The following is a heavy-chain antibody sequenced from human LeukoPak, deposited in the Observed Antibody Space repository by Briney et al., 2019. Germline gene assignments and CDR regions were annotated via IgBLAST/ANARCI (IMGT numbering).Heavy chain of an antibody. CDR2: INPNSGGT. J-gene: IGHJ5*02. CDR3: ARVPHKRYCSGGSCYLRWFDP. D-gene: IGHD2-15*01. CDR1: GYTFTDYY. V-gene: IGHV1-2*02. Sequence: ATVKVSCRASGYTFTDYYMHWVRQDPGQGLEWMGWINPNSGGTNYAQKLQGRVTMTTDTSTSTAYMELRSLRSDDTAVYYCARVPHKRYCSGGSCYLRWFDPWGQGTLVTVSS.